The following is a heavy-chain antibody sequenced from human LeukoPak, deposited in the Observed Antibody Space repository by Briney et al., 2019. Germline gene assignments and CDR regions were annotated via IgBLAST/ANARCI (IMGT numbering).Heavy chain of an antibody. Sequence: GGSLRVSCAASGFSFSSYAMSWVRQAPGKGLEWVSAISGSGGSTYSADSVKGRFTISRDNSKNTLYLQMNSLRAEDTAVYYCAKGTSLSRFDPWGQGTLVTVSS. CDR1: GFSFSSYA. CDR3: AKGTSLSRFDP. D-gene: IGHD3/OR15-3a*01. V-gene: IGHV3-23*01. J-gene: IGHJ5*02. CDR2: ISGSGGST.